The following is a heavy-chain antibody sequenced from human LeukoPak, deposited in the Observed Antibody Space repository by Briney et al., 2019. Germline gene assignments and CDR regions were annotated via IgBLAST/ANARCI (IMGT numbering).Heavy chain of an antibody. CDR3: ARDYRYCSSTSRYTGGYFDY. CDR1: GFTFSDYY. J-gene: IGHJ4*02. V-gene: IGHV3-11*01. Sequence: GGSLRLSCAASGFTFSDYYMSWIRQAPGKGLEWVSYISSSGSTIYYADSVKGRFTISRDNAKNSLYLQMNSLRAEDTAVYYCARDYRYCSSTSRYTGGYFDYWGQGTLVTVSS. D-gene: IGHD2-2*02. CDR2: ISSSGSTI.